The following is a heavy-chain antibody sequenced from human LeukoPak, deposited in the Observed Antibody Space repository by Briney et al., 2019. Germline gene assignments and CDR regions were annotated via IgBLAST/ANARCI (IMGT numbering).Heavy chain of an antibody. CDR1: GLDFSDSG. CDR2: ISSSSRYI. CDR3: AREFPAMAFDY. V-gene: IGHV3-21*01. D-gene: IGHD5-18*01. Sequence: GGSLRLSCVASGLDFSDSGMLWVRQAPGKGLEWLSSISSSSRYIYYAVSVKGRLTISRDNAKNSLYLHMDSLRAEDTAVYYCAREFPAMAFDYWGQGALVTVSS. J-gene: IGHJ4*02.